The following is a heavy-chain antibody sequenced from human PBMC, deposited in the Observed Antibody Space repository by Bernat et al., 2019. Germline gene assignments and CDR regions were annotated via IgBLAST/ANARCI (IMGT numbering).Heavy chain of an antibody. CDR2: ISGSGGST. V-gene: IGHV3-23*01. CDR1: GFTFSSYA. D-gene: IGHD3-22*01. CDR3: ANGFYDSRGCDY. J-gene: IGHJ4*02. Sequence: EVQLLESGGGLVQPGGSLRLSCAASGFTFSSYAMSWVRQAPGKGLEWVSAISGSGGSTYYADSVKGRFTISRDNTKKTLFLQMNSLRAEDTAVYYCANGFYDSRGCDYWGQGTLVTVSS.